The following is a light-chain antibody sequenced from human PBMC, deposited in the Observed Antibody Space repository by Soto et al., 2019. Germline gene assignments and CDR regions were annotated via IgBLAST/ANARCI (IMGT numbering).Light chain of an antibody. CDR1: QSVHNY. CDR3: QQRYNWPIT. V-gene: IGKV3-11*01. Sequence: EIVLTQSPATLSLSPGDRAALSCKASQSVHNYLAWYQQKPGQAPRLLIYGASTRAAGIPARFSGSGSGTDFTLTITSLEPEDFSVYYCQQRYNWPITFGQGTRL. J-gene: IGKJ5*01. CDR2: GAS.